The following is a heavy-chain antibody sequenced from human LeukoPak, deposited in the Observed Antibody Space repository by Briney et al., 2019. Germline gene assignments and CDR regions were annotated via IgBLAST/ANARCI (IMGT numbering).Heavy chain of an antibody. V-gene: IGHV3-74*01. J-gene: IGHJ4*02. Sequence: GGSLRLSCAASGFTFSSYWMHWVCQAPGKGLVWVSRINSDGSSTSYADSVKGRFTISRDNAKNSLYLQMNSLRAEDTAVYYCARDYSGYDGGFDYWGQGTLVTVSS. CDR2: INSDGSST. CDR1: GFTFSSYW. CDR3: ARDYSGYDGGFDY. D-gene: IGHD5-12*01.